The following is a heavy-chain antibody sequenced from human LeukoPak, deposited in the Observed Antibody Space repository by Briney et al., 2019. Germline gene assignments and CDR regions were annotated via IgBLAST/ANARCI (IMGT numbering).Heavy chain of an antibody. CDR1: GGSISSYY. V-gene: IGHV4-59*12. J-gene: IGHJ6*03. D-gene: IGHD3-10*01. CDR3: ARDYYGSGSYDRARYYYYYMDV. Sequence: NPSETLSLTCTVSGGSISSYYWSWIRQPPGKGLEWIGYIYYSGSTNYNPSLKSRVIMSVDTSKNQFSLKLSSVTAADTAVYYCARDYYGSGSYDRARYYYYYMDVWGKGTTVTISS. CDR2: IYYSGST.